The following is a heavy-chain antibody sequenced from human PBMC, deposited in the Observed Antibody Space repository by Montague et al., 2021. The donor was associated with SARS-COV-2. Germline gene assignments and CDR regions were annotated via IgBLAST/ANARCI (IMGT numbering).Heavy chain of an antibody. CDR3: ARAQNTCFIANCVNYFEV. D-gene: IGHD1-1*01. J-gene: IGHJ4*02. Sequence: TLSLTCEVSGDSISSYYWSWIRRSPGKGLEWIGYVHYTGSTKYTPSLKTRVTLSLDTPKNHFSLKLRSVTAADTAIYYCARAQNTCFIANCVNYFEVWGLGALVTVSS. CDR2: VHYTGST. CDR1: GDSISSYY. V-gene: IGHV4-59*01.